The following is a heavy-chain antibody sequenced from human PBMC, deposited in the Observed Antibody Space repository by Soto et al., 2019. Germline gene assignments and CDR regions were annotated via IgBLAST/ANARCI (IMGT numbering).Heavy chain of an antibody. CDR2: IYSGGST. CDR3: ARVGSSFEIDY. CDR1: GFTVSSNY. Sequence: HPGGSLRLSCAASGFTVSSNYMSWVRQAPGKGLEWVSVIYSGGSTYYADSVKGLFTISRDNSKNTLYLQMNSLRAEDTAVYYCARVGSSFEIDYWGQGTLVTVSS. D-gene: IGHD6-13*01. V-gene: IGHV3-53*01. J-gene: IGHJ4*02.